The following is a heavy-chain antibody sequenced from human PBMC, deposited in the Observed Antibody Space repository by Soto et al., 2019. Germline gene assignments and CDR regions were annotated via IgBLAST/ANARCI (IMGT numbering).Heavy chain of an antibody. J-gene: IGHJ3*02. CDR1: GFTFNNSC. CDR2: IGTAGDT. V-gene: IGHV3-13*01. CDR3: ARDLGDGSGSYSAAFDI. D-gene: IGHD3-10*01. Sequence: GGSLRLSCAASGFTFNNSCMTWVRQAPGKGLEWVSAIGTAGDTYYPGSVKGRFTISRENAKNSLYLQMNSLRAGDTAVYYCARDLGDGSGSYSAAFDIWGQGTMVTVSS.